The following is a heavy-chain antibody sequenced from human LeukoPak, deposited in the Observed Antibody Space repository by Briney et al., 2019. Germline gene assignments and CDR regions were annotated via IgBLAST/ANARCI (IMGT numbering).Heavy chain of an antibody. Sequence: SETLSLTCAVSGGSISSSNWWSWVRQPPGKGLEWIGEIYHSGSTNYNPSLKSRVTISVDKSKNQFSLKLSSVTAADTAVYYCASTPHSSSWPYFDYWGQGTLVTVSS. CDR1: GGSISSSNW. V-gene: IGHV4-4*02. D-gene: IGHD6-13*01. CDR3: ASTPHSSSWPYFDY. CDR2: IYHSGST. J-gene: IGHJ4*02.